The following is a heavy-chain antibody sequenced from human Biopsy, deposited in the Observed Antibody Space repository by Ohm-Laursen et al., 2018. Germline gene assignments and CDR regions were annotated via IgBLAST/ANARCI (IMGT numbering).Heavy chain of an antibody. J-gene: IGHJ6*02. Sequence: SLRLSCAAAGFSFTSYTMNRVRQVPGKGLEWVSSITSRSGYKYYADSVKGRFTISRDNAKNSLYLQMNSLRAEDTAVYFCASLGLVWFGELLSVPFGMDVWGQGTTVTVSS. V-gene: IGHV3-21*01. CDR2: ITSRSGYK. D-gene: IGHD3-10*01. CDR1: GFSFTSYT. CDR3: ASLGLVWFGELLSVPFGMDV.